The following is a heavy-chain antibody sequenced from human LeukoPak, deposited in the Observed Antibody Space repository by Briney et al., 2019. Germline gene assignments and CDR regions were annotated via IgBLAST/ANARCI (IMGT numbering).Heavy chain of an antibody. CDR3: AKDLLVGATKGYFDY. CDR1: GFTFSSYA. V-gene: IGHV3-23*01. J-gene: IGHJ4*02. CDR2: ISGSGGST. Sequence: GGSLRLSCAASGFTFSSYAMSWVRQAPGKGLEWVSAISGSGGSTYYADSVKGRFTISRDNSKNTLYLQMNSLRGEDTAVYYCAKDLLVGATKGYFDYWGQGTVVTVSS. D-gene: IGHD1-26*01.